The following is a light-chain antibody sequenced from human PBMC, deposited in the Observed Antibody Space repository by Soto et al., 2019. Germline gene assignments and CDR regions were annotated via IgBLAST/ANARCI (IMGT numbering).Light chain of an antibody. CDR1: HSNIGSNA. CDR2: YNN. Sequence: QSVLTQPPSASGTPGQRVTISCSGSHSNIGSNAVNWYKQVPGTAPKLLIYYNNQRPSGVPDRFSGSKSGTSASLAISGLQSEDEAHYYCVAWDGGLFWVFGGGTKLTVL. V-gene: IGLV1-44*01. CDR3: VAWDGGLFWV. J-gene: IGLJ3*02.